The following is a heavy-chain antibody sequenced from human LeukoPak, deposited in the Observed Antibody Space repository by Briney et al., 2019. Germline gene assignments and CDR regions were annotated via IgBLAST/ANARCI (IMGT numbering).Heavy chain of an antibody. D-gene: IGHD6-19*01. J-gene: IGHJ3*02. CDR1: GGSISSYY. CDR2: IYYSGST. V-gene: IGHV4-59*01. CDR3: ARADSSGWYRHDAFDI. Sequence: SETLSLTCTVSGGSISSYYWSWIRQPPGKGLEWIGYIYYSGSTNYNPSLKSRVTISVDTSKNQFSLKLSSVTAADTAVYYCARADSSGWYRHDAFDIWGQGTMVTVSS.